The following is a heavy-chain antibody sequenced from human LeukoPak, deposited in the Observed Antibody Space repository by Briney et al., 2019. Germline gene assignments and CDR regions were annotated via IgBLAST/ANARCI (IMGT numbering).Heavy chain of an antibody. CDR2: IYYSGST. J-gene: IGHJ6*02. D-gene: IGHD6-6*01. Sequence: PSETLPLTCTVSGGSISSGGYYWSWIRQHPGKGLEWIGYIYYSGSTYYNPSLKSRVTISVDTSKNQFSLKLSPVTAADTAVYYCARHVGSSPRIAAPIYYYYYGMDVWGQGTTVTVSS. CDR3: ARHVGSSPRIAAPIYYYYYGMDV. V-gene: IGHV4-39*01. CDR1: GGSISSGGYY.